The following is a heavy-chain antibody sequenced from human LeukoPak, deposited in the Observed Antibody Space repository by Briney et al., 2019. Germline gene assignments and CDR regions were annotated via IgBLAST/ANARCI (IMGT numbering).Heavy chain of an antibody. J-gene: IGHJ4*02. D-gene: IGHD2-2*01. Sequence: PGGSLRLSCAASGFTFSSYWMSWVRQAPGEGLEWVANIKPDGSEKYYVDSVKGRFTISRDNAKNSLYLQINSLRAEDTAVFYCATGYCTSTTCYRSRFDYWGQGTLVTVSS. V-gene: IGHV3-7*01. CDR2: IKPDGSEK. CDR1: GFTFSSYW. CDR3: ATGYCTSTTCYRSRFDY.